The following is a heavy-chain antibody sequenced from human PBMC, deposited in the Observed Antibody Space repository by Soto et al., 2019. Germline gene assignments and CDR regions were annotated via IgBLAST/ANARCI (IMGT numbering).Heavy chain of an antibody. V-gene: IGHV3-15*05. CDR1: GFSFTNAW. Sequence: PGGSLRLSCAASGFSFTNAWMSWVRQAPGKGLEWIGRIKSKTDGATTDYAGPVKGRFTISRDDSKKTLFVQMNGLKTEDTAVYYCTTIIPKGKWELGPWGQGNLVTVSS. J-gene: IGHJ5*02. CDR2: IKSKTDGATT. D-gene: IGHD1-26*01. CDR3: TTIIPKGKWELGP.